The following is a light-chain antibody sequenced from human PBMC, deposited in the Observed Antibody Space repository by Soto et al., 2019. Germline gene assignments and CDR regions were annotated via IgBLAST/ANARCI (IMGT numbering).Light chain of an antibody. CDR3: QQYDNIPT. CDR2: DAS. J-gene: IGKJ5*01. CDR1: QDIRNY. V-gene: IGKV1-33*01. Sequence: IQITQSPSSRSSSFGDGVTTPCQASQDIRNYLNWYQQKPGKAPKLLIYDASNLETGVPSRFSGIGSGTDFTFTISSMKPEDIATYYCQQYDNIPTFGQGTRLEIK.